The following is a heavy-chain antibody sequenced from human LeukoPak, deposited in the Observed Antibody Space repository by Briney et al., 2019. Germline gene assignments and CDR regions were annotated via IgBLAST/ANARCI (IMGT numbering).Heavy chain of an antibody. J-gene: IGHJ4*02. V-gene: IGHV4-59*11. CDR2: IFYSGST. D-gene: IGHD5-12*01. CDR1: GASISSHY. CDR3: ARGPSFSGYVNY. Sequence: KPSETLSLTCTVSGASISSHYWSWIRQPPGKGLEWVGYIFYSGSTNYNPSLQSRVTISLDTSKNQFSLNLTSVTAADTAVYYCARGPSFSGYVNYWGQGALATVSS.